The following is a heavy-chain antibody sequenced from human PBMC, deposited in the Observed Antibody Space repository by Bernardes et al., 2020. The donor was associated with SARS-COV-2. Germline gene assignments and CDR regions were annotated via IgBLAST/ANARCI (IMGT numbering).Heavy chain of an antibody. V-gene: IGHV4-38-2*02. CDR1: GYSISSGYY. D-gene: IGHD3-9*01. CDR3: ARDDWSPDC. CDR2: IDRSGQT. Sequence: SETLSLTCAASGYSISSGYYWGWIRQPAGRTLERTGSIDRSGQTYYNPSVKSRVTISVDMSKNQLSLKLTSVTAADTAVYYCARDDWSPDCWGQRTLVTVSS. J-gene: IGHJ4*02.